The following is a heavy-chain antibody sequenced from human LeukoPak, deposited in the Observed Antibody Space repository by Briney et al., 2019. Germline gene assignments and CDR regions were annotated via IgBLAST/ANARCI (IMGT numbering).Heavy chain of an antibody. J-gene: IGHJ3*02. D-gene: IGHD2-15*01. Sequence: GGSLRLSCAASGFTFSSYAMHWVRQAPGKGLEWVAVISYDGSNKYYADSVKGRFTISRDNSKNTLYLQMNSLRAEDTAVYYCARLGYCSGGSCYRAFDIWGQGTVVTVSS. V-gene: IGHV3-30*04. CDR1: GFTFSSYA. CDR3: ARLGYCSGGSCYRAFDI. CDR2: ISYDGSNK.